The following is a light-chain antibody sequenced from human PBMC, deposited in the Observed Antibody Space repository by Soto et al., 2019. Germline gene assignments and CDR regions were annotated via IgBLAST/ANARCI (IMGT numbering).Light chain of an antibody. V-gene: IGLV8-61*01. CDR1: SGSVSTSYS. J-gene: IGLJ3*02. Sequence: QTVVTQEPSFSVSPGGTVTLTCGLSSGSVSTSYSPSWYQQTPGQAPRTLIYSTKTRSSGVPDRFSGSILGNKAALTITGAQADDESDYYCVLYMGSGIWVFGGGTKLTVL. CDR2: STK. CDR3: VLYMGSGIWV.